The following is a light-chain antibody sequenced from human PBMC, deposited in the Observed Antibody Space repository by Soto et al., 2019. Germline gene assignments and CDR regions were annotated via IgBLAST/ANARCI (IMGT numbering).Light chain of an antibody. V-gene: IGKV1-5*03. Sequence: DIQMTQPPSTLSASVGDRVTITCRASQSISSWLAWYQQKPGKAPKLLIYKASSLESGVPSRFSGSGSGTEFTLTISSLQPDDFATYYCQQYNSYSPWTFGQGTKV. CDR3: QQYNSYSPWT. CDR2: KAS. J-gene: IGKJ1*01. CDR1: QSISSW.